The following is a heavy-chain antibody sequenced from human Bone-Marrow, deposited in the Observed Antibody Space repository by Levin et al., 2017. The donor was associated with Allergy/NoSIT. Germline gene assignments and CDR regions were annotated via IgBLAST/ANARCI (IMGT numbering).Heavy chain of an antibody. CDR3: ARDLNDSSGWYYFDY. CDR2: INPNSGGT. J-gene: IGHJ4*02. Sequence: GASVKVSCKASGYTFTGYYMHWVRQAPGQGLEWMGWINPNSGGTNYAQKFQGRVTMTRDTSISTAYMELSRLRSDDTAVYYCARDLNDSSGWYYFDYWGQGTLVTVSS. V-gene: IGHV1-2*02. D-gene: IGHD6-19*01. CDR1: GYTFTGYY.